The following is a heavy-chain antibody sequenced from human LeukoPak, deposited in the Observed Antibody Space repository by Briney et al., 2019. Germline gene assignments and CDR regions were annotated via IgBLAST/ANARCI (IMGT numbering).Heavy chain of an antibody. V-gene: IGHV3-66*02. CDR3: AKAQELVYFDY. J-gene: IGHJ4*02. D-gene: IGHD1-7*01. CDR2: IYSGGST. CDR1: GFIFKKYW. Sequence: GWSLRLSCAASGFIFKKYWMNWVRQVPGKGLEWVSVIYSGGSTYYADSVKGRFTISRDNSKNTLYLQMNSLRAEDTAVYYCAKAQELVYFDYWGQGTLVTVSS.